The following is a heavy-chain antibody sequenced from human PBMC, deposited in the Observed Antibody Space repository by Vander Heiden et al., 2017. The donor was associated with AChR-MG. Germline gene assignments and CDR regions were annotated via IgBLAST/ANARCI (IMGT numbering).Heavy chain of an antibody. D-gene: IGHD5-18*01. V-gene: IGHV3-49*04. J-gene: IGHJ4*02. CDR2: IRSTTFGRTT. CDR3: TRADTVVGAKYYFDY. CDR1: GFTFGAYA. Sequence: EVQVVESGGALVQPGRSLRLSCTGSGFTFGAYAVNWVRQAPGKGREWVGLIRSTTFGRTTEYAASGRGRFTISRDGAEDIALLQMNSLKTEDTAVYYCTRADTVVGAKYYFDYWGQGALVTVSS.